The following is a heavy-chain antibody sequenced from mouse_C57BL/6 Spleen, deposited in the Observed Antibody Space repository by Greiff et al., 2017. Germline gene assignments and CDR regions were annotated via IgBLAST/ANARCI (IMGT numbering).Heavy chain of an antibody. J-gene: IGHJ2*01. D-gene: IGHD3-2*02. Sequence: VQLQQPGAELVKPGASVKLSCKASGYTFTSYWMQWVKQRPGQGLEWIGEIDPSDSYTNYNQKFKGKATLTVDTSSSTAYMQLSSLTSEDSAVYYCARPDSSGYDYWGQGTTLTVSS. V-gene: IGHV1-50*01. CDR1: GYTFTSYW. CDR2: IDPSDSYT. CDR3: ARPDSSGYDY.